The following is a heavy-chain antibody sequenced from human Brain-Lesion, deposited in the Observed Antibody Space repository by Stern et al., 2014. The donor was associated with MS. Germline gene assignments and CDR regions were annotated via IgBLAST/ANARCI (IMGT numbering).Heavy chain of an antibody. Sequence: EVQLVESGGGLVQPGGSLRLSCAASGFTFSNYWMHWVRQAPGQGLVWVSRVNNDGRRTSYADSVKGRFTMSRDNAKNTLYLQMNSLRVEDTAIYYCARRERWFDSWGQGTLVTVSS. CDR1: GFTFSNYW. J-gene: IGHJ5*01. CDR2: VNNDGRRT. CDR3: ARRERWFDS. V-gene: IGHV3-74*02.